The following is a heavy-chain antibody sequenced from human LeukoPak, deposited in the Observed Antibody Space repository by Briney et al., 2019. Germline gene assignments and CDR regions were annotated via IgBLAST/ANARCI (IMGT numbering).Heavy chain of an antibody. V-gene: IGHV1-18*01. CDR2: ISAYNGNT. D-gene: IGHD1-7*01. CDR1: GYTFTSYG. CDR3: ARDGRPGWNYAIDY. Sequence: GASVKVSCKTSGYTFTSYGISWVRQAPGQGLEWMGWISAYNGNTNYAQKVQGRVTMTTDTSTSTAYMELRSLRSDDTAVYYCARDGRPGWNYAIDYWGQGTLVTVFS. J-gene: IGHJ4*02.